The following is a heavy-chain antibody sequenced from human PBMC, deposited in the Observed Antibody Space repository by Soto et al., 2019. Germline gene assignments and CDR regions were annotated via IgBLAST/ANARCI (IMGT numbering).Heavy chain of an antibody. V-gene: IGHV1-18*04. CDR1: GYTLTSFY. CDR3: ARVVVAGKNDHDY. CDR2: ISAYNGST. Sequence: GASVKVSCKASGYTLTSFYIHWLRQAPGQGLEWMGWISAYNGSTTYAQKLQGRVTMTTDTSTSTAYMELRSLRSDDTAVYYCARVVVAGKNDHDYWGQGTLVTVSS. J-gene: IGHJ4*02. D-gene: IGHD6-19*01.